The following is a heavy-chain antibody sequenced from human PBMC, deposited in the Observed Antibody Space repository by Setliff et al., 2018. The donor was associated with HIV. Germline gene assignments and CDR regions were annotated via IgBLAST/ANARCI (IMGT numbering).Heavy chain of an antibody. CDR1: GYTFTGNY. J-gene: IGHJ4*02. CDR2: INSASGGT. V-gene: IGHV1-2*02. Sequence: ASVKVSCKASGYTFTGNYIHWVRQAPGQGLEWMAWINSASGGTNYAQNFQGRVTVTRDTSINTVYLEVNGLKSDDTAVYYCARDTGYYSRGGPVDYWGQGTLVTVSS. CDR3: ARDTGYYSRGGPVDY. D-gene: IGHD2-15*01.